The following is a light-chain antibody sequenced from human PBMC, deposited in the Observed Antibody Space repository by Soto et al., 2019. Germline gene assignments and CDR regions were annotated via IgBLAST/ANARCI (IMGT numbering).Light chain of an antibody. J-gene: IGKJ3*01. CDR2: GAS. Sequence: EIVMTQSPATLSVSPGERATLSCRASQSVSSNLAWYQQKPGQAPRLLIYGASTRATGIPARFSGSGSGTEFTLTISSLQSEAFAVYYCQHYNNWPPFTFGPRTNVDIK. V-gene: IGKV3-15*01. CDR3: QHYNNWPPFT. CDR1: QSVSSN.